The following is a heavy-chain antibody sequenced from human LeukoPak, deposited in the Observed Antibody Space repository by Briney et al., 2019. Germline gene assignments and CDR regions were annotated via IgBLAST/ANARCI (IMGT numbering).Heavy chain of an antibody. D-gene: IGHD3-22*01. CDR2: ISGSGGST. CDR3: AKADNYYDSSGCSAFDI. J-gene: IGHJ3*02. CDR1: GITFSSYA. V-gene: IGHV3-23*01. Sequence: GGSLRLSCAASGITFSSYAMSWVRQAPGKGLEWVSAISGSGGSTYYADSVKGRFTISRDNSKNTLYLQMDSLRAEDTAVYYCAKADNYYDSSGCSAFDIWGQGTMVTVSS.